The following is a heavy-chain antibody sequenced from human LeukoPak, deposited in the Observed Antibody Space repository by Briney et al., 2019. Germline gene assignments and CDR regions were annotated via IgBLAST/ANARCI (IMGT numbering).Heavy chain of an antibody. CDR1: GFTFSSSA. Sequence: GASLRLSCAASGFTFSSSAMSWVRQAPGKGLEWVSGLSGSGSFTYYADSVKGRFTISRDNSKTTVYLHLNSLRAEDTAIYYCAKALTDAARYAMDVWGQGTTVTVSS. V-gene: IGHV3-23*01. CDR3: AKALTDAARYAMDV. CDR2: LSGSGSFT. D-gene: IGHD2-2*01. J-gene: IGHJ6*02.